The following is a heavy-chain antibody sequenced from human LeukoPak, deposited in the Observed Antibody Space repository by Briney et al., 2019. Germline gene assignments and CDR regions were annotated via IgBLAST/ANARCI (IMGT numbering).Heavy chain of an antibody. Sequence: GGSLRLSCAASGFTFSSYAMHWVRQAPGKGLEWVAVISYDGSNKYYADSVKGRFTISGDNSKNTLYLQMNSLRAEDTAVYYCARGGYSSSWYEFGYYGMDVWGQGTTVTVSS. CDR1: GFTFSSYA. CDR2: ISYDGSNK. J-gene: IGHJ6*02. D-gene: IGHD6-13*01. V-gene: IGHV3-30-3*01. CDR3: ARGGYSSSWYEFGYYGMDV.